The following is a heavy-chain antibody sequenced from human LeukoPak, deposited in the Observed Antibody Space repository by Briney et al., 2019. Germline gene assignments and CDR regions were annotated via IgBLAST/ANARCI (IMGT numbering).Heavy chain of an antibody. CDR3: AILSGYDSYYYYGMDV. Sequence: ASVKVSCKASGYTFTSYAMHWVRQAPGQRLEWMGRINPNSGGTNYAQKFQGRVTMTRDTSTSTVYMELSSLRSEDTAVYYCAILSGYDSYYYYGMDVWGQGTTVTVSS. D-gene: IGHD3-22*01. CDR2: INPNSGGT. J-gene: IGHJ6*02. V-gene: IGHV1-3*01. CDR1: GYTFTSYA.